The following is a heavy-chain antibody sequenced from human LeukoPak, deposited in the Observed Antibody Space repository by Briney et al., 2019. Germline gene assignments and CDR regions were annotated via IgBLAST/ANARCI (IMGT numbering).Heavy chain of an antibody. CDR3: ARVYYYYYMDV. Sequence: GGSLRLSCAASGFTFSSYWMHWVRQAPGTGLVWVARISSDGTNTYYADSVKGRFSISRDNAKNTLYLQMNSLRAEDTAMYYCARVYYYYYMDVWGRGTTVTVSS. CDR1: GFTFSSYW. CDR2: ISSDGTNT. V-gene: IGHV3-74*01. J-gene: IGHJ6*03.